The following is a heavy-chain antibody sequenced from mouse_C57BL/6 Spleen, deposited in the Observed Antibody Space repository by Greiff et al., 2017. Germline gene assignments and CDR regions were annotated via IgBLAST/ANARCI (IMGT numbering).Heavy chain of an antibody. CDR3: VRDHLYYAMDY. V-gene: IGHV10-1*01. CDR2: IRSKSNNYAT. Sequence: VQLKESGGGLVQPKGSLKLSCAASGFSFNTYAMNWVRQAPGKGLEWVARIRSKSNNYATYYADSVKDRFTISRDDSESMLYLQMNNLKTEDTAIYYCVRDHLYYAMDYWGQGTSVTVSS. J-gene: IGHJ4*01. CDR1: GFSFNTYA.